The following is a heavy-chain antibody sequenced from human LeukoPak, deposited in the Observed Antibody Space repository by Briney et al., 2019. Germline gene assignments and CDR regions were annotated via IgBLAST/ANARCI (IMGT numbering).Heavy chain of an antibody. CDR2: IIDSGEST. CDR1: GFTFSIYA. J-gene: IGHJ4*02. Sequence: GGSLRLSCEASGFTFSIYAMSCVRQAPGKGLEWVSGIIDSGESTYYANFAKGRFTISRDNSNNTLYLQMNSLRAEDTAVYYCAKGFQTYGELSFDGWGQGTLVTVSS. V-gene: IGHV3-23*01. CDR3: AKGFQTYGELSFDG. D-gene: IGHD4-17*01.